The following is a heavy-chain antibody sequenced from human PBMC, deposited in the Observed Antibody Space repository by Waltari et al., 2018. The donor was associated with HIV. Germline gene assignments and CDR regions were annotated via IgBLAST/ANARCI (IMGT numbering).Heavy chain of an antibody. CDR1: GYSFNTHG. J-gene: IGHJ4*02. CDR3: AIGSWGEVSFGY. Sequence: QIQLLQSGAEVKKPGASVRVSCKASGYSFNTHGITWVRQAPGQGLEWIGWISVQDGRTNSAQNLQGRVTMTSDPSTSTVYMELRTLRSDDTAVYYCAIGSWGEVSFGYWGQGTLVTVSS. CDR2: ISVQDGRT. V-gene: IGHV1-18*04. D-gene: IGHD3-16*02.